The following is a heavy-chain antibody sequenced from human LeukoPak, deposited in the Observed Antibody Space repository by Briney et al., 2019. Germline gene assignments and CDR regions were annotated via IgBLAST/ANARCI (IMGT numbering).Heavy chain of an antibody. Sequence: ASVKVSCKASGYTFTGYYMHWVRQAPGQGLEWMGWINPNSGGTKYAQKFQGRVTMTRDTSISTAYMEPSRLRSDDTAVYYCARDRGFTTVTTSYYYYYYMDVWGKGTTVTVSS. V-gene: IGHV1-2*02. CDR2: INPNSGGT. CDR1: GYTFTGYY. D-gene: IGHD4-17*01. J-gene: IGHJ6*03. CDR3: ARDRGFTTVTTSYYYYYYMDV.